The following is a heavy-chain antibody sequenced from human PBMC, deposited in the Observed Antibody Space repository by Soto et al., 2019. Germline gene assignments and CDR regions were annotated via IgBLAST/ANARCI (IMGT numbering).Heavy chain of an antibody. V-gene: IGHV4-39*02. CDR2: IYYSGST. CDR3: AGEERWLQSDYYYYYGMDV. D-gene: IGHD5-12*01. Sequence: QLQLQESGPGLVKPSETLSLTCTVSGGSISSSSYYCGWIRQPPGKGLEWIGSIYYSGSTYYNPSLKSRVTISVDTSKSQFSLKLSSVTAADTAVYYCAGEERWLQSDYYYYYGMDVWGQGTTVTVSS. CDR1: GGSISSSSYY. J-gene: IGHJ6*02.